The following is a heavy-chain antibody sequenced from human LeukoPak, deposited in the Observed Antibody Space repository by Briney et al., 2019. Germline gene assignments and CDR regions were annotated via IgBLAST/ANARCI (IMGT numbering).Heavy chain of an antibody. CDR3: ARVGGSLYYYYYYMDV. CDR1: GNTFTSYD. Sequence: ASVKVPCKASGNTFTSYDINWVRQATGQGLEWMGWMNPNSGNTGYAQKFQGRATITRNTSISTAYMELSSLRSEDTAVYYCARVGGSLYYYYYYMDVWGKGTTVTVSS. CDR2: MNPNSGNT. J-gene: IGHJ6*03. V-gene: IGHV1-8*03.